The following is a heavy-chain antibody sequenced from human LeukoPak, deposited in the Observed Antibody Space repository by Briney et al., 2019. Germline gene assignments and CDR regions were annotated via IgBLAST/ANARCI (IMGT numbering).Heavy chain of an antibody. J-gene: IGHJ4*02. CDR1: GFTFHNYW. V-gene: IGHV3-30*02. Sequence: GGSLRLSCAASGFTFHNYWMSWVRQAPGKGLEWVAFIRYDGSNKYYADSVKGRFTISRDNSKNTLYLQMNSLRAEDTAVYYCAKGKRVNDYWGQGTLVTVSS. CDR3: AKGKRVNDY. CDR2: IRYDGSNK. D-gene: IGHD3-3*01.